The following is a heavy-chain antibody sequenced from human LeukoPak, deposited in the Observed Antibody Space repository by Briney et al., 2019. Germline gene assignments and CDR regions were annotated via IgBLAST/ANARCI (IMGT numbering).Heavy chain of an antibody. Sequence: VASVKVSCKASGSTFSRNSISWVRQVPGQGLEWMGRFIPMVGVAAYAQKFQGRITITEDRSTNTAFMELSSLRSEDTAVYYCARQIAVAGKAGFDYWGQGTLVTVSS. J-gene: IGHJ4*02. D-gene: IGHD6-19*01. CDR2: FIPMVGVA. CDR1: GSTFSRNS. CDR3: ARQIAVAGKAGFDY. V-gene: IGHV1-69*02.